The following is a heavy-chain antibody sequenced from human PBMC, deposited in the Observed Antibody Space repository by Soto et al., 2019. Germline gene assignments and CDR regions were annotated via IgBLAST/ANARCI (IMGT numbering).Heavy chain of an antibody. J-gene: IGHJ4*02. CDR2: ISAYNGNT. CDR3: ARDSDNVLRYGDWLPHFVY. CDR1: GYTFTSYG. Sequence: ASVKVSCKASGYTFTSYGISWVRQAPGQGLEWMGWISAYNGNTNYAQKLQGRVTMTTDTSTSTAYMELRSLRSDDTAVYYCARDSDNVLRYGDWLPHFVYWGKGTQVTFSA. D-gene: IGHD3-9*01. V-gene: IGHV1-18*01.